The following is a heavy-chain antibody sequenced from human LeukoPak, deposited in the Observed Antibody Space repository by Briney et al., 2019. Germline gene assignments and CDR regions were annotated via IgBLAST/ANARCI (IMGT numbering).Heavy chain of an antibody. CDR3: ARDLQRTRLRFLGFFDY. V-gene: IGHV3-21*01. CDR2: ISSSSSYI. D-gene: IGHD3-3*01. Sequence: PGGSLRLSCAASGFTFSSDSMNWVRQAPGKGLEWVSSISSSSSYIYYADSVKGRFTISRDNAKNSLYLQMNSLRAEDTAVYYWARDLQRTRLRFLGFFDYWGQGTLVTVSS. J-gene: IGHJ4*02. CDR1: GFTFSSDS.